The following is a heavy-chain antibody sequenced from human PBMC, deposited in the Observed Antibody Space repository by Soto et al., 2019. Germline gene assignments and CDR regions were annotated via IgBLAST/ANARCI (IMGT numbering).Heavy chain of an antibody. CDR2: IYTSGST. V-gene: IGHV4-4*07. CDR1: VRSISSYY. Sequence: PPEALSLTSTVSVRSISSYYFSWIRQPCGKGLEWIGRIYTSGSTKYNPSLKSRVTMSVDTSKNQFSLKLSSVTAADTAVYYCASTTAMARGYFDYWGQGTLVTVSS. D-gene: IGHD5-18*01. J-gene: IGHJ4*02. CDR3: ASTTAMARGYFDY.